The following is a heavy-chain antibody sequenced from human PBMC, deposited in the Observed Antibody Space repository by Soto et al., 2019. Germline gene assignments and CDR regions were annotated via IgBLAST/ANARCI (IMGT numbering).Heavy chain of an antibody. D-gene: IGHD2-2*01. CDR3: AKVSGDQLLSTFDY. CDR2: ISGSGGST. CDR1: GFNFSRYV. J-gene: IGHJ4*02. V-gene: IGHV3-23*01. Sequence: PGGSLRLSCAGSGFNFSRYVMSWVRQAPGKGLEWVSAISGSGGSTYFADSVKGRFTISRDNSKNTLYLQMNRLRAEDTAVYYCAKVSGDQLLSTFDYWGQGTLVTVSS.